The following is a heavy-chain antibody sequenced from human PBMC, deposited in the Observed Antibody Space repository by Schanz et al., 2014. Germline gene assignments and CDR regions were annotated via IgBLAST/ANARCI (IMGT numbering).Heavy chain of an antibody. Sequence: QVQVVQSGAEVKKPGASVKVSCKASTYTFTINSISWVRQAPGQGLEWMGWINPNRGNTGYAQKFQGRVTMTSDTSIDTAYMELTSLRSEDTAVYYCARGSYYFDYWGQGTLVTASS. CDR3: ARGSYYFDY. CDR2: INPNRGNT. J-gene: IGHJ4*02. V-gene: IGHV1-8*02. CDR1: TYTFTINS.